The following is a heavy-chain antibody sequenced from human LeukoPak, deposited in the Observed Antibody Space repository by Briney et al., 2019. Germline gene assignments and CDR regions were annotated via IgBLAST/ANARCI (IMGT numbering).Heavy chain of an antibody. V-gene: IGHV3-23*01. Sequence: GGSLRLSCAASVFTFSSYGMSWVRQAPGKGLGWGSTSIGDSTYYADSVQSRFTISRDTTKNALYLQMNSLRAEDTAVYYCTKDQSPYYDILIGVDAFDMWGQGTMVTVSS. D-gene: IGHD3-9*01. CDR1: VFTFSSYG. CDR2: SIGDST. J-gene: IGHJ3*02. CDR3: TKDQSPYYDILIGVDAFDM.